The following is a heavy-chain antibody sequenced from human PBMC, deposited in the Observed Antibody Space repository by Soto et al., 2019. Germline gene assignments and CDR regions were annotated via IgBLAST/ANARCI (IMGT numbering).Heavy chain of an antibody. CDR3: ARWVTRFDP. J-gene: IGHJ5*02. CDR2: IYYSGST. Sequence: PSETLSLTCTVSGGSVSSGSYYWSWIRQPPGKGLEWIGYIYYSGSTNYNPSLKSRVTISVDTSKNQFSLKLSSVTAADTAVYYCARWVTRFDPWGQGTLVTVSS. CDR1: GGSVSSGSYY. V-gene: IGHV4-61*01.